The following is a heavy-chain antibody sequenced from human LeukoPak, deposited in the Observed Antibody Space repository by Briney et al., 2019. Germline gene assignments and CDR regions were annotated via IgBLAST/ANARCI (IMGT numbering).Heavy chain of an antibody. Sequence: SETLFLTCTVSGDSISSYYWTWIRQPPGKGLEYIGYIYYSGTTDYNPSLKSRVTISIDMSKNQFSLKLASVTAADTAVYYCASDSLGGPFDYWGQGTLVTVSS. CDR3: ASDSLGGPFDY. CDR1: GDSISSYY. CDR2: IYYSGTT. D-gene: IGHD3-16*01. V-gene: IGHV4-59*01. J-gene: IGHJ4*02.